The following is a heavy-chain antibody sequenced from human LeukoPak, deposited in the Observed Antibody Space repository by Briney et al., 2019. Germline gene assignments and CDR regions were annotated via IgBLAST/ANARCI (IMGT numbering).Heavy chain of an antibody. J-gene: IGHJ4*02. CDR2: MNPNSGNT. V-gene: IGHV1-8*01. CDR3: ARALPAIGYCSSASCSDDY. CDR1: GYTFTSYD. Sequence: ASVKVSCKASGYTFTSYDINWVRQATGQGLEWMGWMNPNSGNTGYAQKFQGRVTMTRNTSISTAYMELSSLRSEDTAVYYCARALPAIGYCSSASCSDDYWGQGTLVTVSS. D-gene: IGHD2-2*01.